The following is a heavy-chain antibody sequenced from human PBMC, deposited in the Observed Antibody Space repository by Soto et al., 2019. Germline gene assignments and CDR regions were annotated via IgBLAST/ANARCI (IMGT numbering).Heavy chain of an antibody. J-gene: IGHJ6*02. V-gene: IGHV1-3*01. CDR2: INAGNGNT. D-gene: IGHD1-26*01. CDR3: XRXGXYFFVSGMDV. CDR1: GYTFTSYA. Sequence: QVQLVQSGAEVKKPGASVKVSCKASGYTFTSYAMHWVRQAPGQRLEWMGWINAGNGNTKYSQKFQGRVTITRDTSASTXXXXXXXLXXXDSAXYXXXRXGXYFFVSGMDVWGQGTTVTVSS.